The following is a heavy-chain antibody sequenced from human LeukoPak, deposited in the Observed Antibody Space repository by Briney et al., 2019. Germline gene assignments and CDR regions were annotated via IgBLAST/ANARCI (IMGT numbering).Heavy chain of an antibody. V-gene: IGHV3-9*01. CDR1: GFTFGDYA. D-gene: IGHD3-22*01. CDR2: ISWNSGSI. CDR3: AKGDSSGYHNCFDP. J-gene: IGHJ5*02. Sequence: GGSLRLSCAASGFTFGDYAMHWVRQAPGKGLEWVSGISWNSGSIGYADSVKGRFTISRDNAKNSLYLQMNSLRADDTALYYCAKGDSSGYHNCFDPWGQGTLVTVSS.